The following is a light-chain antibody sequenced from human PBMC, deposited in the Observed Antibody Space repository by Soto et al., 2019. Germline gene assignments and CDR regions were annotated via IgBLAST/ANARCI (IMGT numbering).Light chain of an antibody. J-gene: IGKJ2*01. Sequence: DIQMTQSPSTLSASVGDRVTITCRASQSISSWLAWYQQKPGKAPKLLIYKASSLESGVPSRFSGSGSGTEFTLTITSLQPDDCATYYCQQYNSYSRYTFGQGTKLEIK. CDR1: QSISSW. V-gene: IGKV1-5*03. CDR3: QQYNSYSRYT. CDR2: KAS.